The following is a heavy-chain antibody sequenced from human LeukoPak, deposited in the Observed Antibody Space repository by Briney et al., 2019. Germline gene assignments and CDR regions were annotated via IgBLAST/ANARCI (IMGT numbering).Heavy chain of an antibody. Sequence: SVKVSCKASGGTFSSYAISWVRQAPGQGLEWMGGIIPIFGTANYAQKFQGRVTITADESTSTAYMELSSLRSEDMAVYYCARTDLGNVAFDYWGQGTLVTVSS. CDR1: GGTFSSYA. CDR3: ARTDLGNVAFDY. J-gene: IGHJ4*02. D-gene: IGHD2-2*03. V-gene: IGHV1-69*13. CDR2: IIPIFGTA.